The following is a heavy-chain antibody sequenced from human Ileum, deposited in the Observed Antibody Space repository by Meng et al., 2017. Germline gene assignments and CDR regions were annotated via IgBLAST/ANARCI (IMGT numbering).Heavy chain of an antibody. CDR1: GGSFSGYY. D-gene: IGHD6-13*01. CDR2: INHSGSS. CDR3: ARPAGYSSDWYKYFQH. Sequence: QVRLQQWVAGLLKPSETLSLTCAVYGGSFSGYYWSWVRQPPGKGLEWIAEINHSGSSNYNPSFQSRVTISVDRPRNQFSLKLSSVTAADTGVYYCARPAGYSSDWYKYFQHWGQGTLVTVSS. V-gene: IGHV4-34*02. J-gene: IGHJ1*01.